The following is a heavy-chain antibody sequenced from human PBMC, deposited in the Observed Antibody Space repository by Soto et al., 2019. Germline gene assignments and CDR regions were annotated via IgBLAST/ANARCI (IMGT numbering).Heavy chain of an antibody. CDR2: ISVYNGNT. D-gene: IGHD6-19*01. V-gene: IGHV1-18*01. CDR1: GYTFTSYG. CDR3: ARVRDSSGWYGIDY. Sequence: ASVKVSCKASGYTFTSYGITWVRQAPGQGLEWMGWISVYNGNTNYAQRLQGRVTMTTDTSTTTAYMELRSLRSDDTAVYYCARVRDSSGWYGIDYWGQGTLVTVSS. J-gene: IGHJ4*02.